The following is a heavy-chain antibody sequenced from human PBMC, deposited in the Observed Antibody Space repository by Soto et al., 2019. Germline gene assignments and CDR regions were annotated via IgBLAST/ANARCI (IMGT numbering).Heavy chain of an antibody. CDR1: GYTFTSYG. V-gene: IGHV1-18*01. D-gene: IGHD2-2*01. CDR2: ISAYNGNT. J-gene: IGHJ5*02. Sequence: QVQLVQSGAEVKKPGAPVKVSCKASGYTFTSYGISWVRQAPGQGLEWMGWISAYNGNTNYAQKLQGRVTMTTDTSTSTAYMELRSLRSDDTAVYYCARDIVVVPAARLPNWFDPWGQGTLVTVSS. CDR3: ARDIVVVPAARLPNWFDP.